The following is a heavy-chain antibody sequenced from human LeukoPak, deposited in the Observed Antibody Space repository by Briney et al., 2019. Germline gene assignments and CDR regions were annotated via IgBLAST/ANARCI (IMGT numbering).Heavy chain of an antibody. Sequence: GGSLRLSCAASGFTFSSHGMNWVRQAPGKGLEWVSGITGSGGNRYYADSVKGRFTISRDNSKNTLYLQMNSLRAEDTAVYYCAKDDDWGRYKHWGQGTLVTVSS. CDR1: GFTFSSHG. CDR2: ITGSGGNR. V-gene: IGHV3-23*01. D-gene: IGHD3-16*01. CDR3: AKDDDWGRYKH. J-gene: IGHJ1*01.